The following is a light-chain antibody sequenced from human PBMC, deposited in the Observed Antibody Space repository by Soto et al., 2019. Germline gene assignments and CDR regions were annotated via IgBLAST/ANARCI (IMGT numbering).Light chain of an antibody. J-gene: IGKJ1*01. CDR3: QQYNNWPRT. CDR2: GAS. V-gene: IGKV3-15*01. Sequence: EMVLTQSPGTLSLSLGERATLSCRASQSLRSNSLAWYQQKPGQAPRLLIYGASTRATGIPARFSGSGSGTEFTLIINSLQSEDFAIYYCQQYNNWPRTFGQGTKVDI. CDR1: QSLRSN.